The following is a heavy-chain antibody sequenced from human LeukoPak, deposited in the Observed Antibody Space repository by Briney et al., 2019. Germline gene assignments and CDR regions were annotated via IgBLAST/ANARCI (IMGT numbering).Heavy chain of an antibody. V-gene: IGHV3-21*06. Sequence: GGSLRLSWTTPGLTFSTSGFNWVRKAPGKGLEWVASIGPTGFDRYHADSIKGRFTISRDNANNFLYLQMDSLRAEDTAVYYCATETNGRHYDYWGQGTLLTVSS. D-gene: IGHD1-14*01. CDR2: IGPTGFDR. J-gene: IGHJ4*02. CDR1: GLTFSTSG. CDR3: ATETNGRHYDY.